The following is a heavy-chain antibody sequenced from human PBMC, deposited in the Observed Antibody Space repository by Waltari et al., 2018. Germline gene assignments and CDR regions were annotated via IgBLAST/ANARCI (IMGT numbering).Heavy chain of an antibody. CDR3: ARLYCSGGSCFPDY. CDR1: GFTFSSYA. V-gene: IGHV3-23*03. CDR2: IYSGGSST. D-gene: IGHD2-15*01. Sequence: EVQLLESGGGLVQPGGSLRLSCAASGFTFSSYAMSWVRQAPGKGLEWVSVIYSGGSSTYYADSVKGRFTISRDNSKNTLYLQMNSLRAEDTAVYYCARLYCSGGSCFPDYWGQGTLVTVSS. J-gene: IGHJ4*02.